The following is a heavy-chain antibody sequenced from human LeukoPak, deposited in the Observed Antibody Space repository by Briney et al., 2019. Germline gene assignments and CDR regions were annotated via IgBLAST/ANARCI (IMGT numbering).Heavy chain of an antibody. CDR2: ISYDGSNK. CDR1: GFTFSSYG. CDR3: AKDLSAGDYYHYYGMDV. V-gene: IGHV3-30*18. Sequence: PGGSLRLSCAASGFTFSSYGMHWVRQAPGKGLEWVAVISYDGSNKYYADSVKGRFTISRDNSKNTLYLQMNSLRAEDTAVYYCAKDLSAGDYYHYYGMDVWGQGTTVTVSS. D-gene: IGHD4-17*01. J-gene: IGHJ6*02.